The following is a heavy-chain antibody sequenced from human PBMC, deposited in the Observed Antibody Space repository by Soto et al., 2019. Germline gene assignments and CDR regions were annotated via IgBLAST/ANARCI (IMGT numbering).Heavy chain of an antibody. CDR1: GLTFDSYG. D-gene: IGHD2-15*01. Sequence: RLSCAASGLTFDSYGMHWVRQAPGKGLEWVPGITWNSGRIDYANSVKGRFTISRDNDKKSLYLQMNSLRDEDTALYYCAKDVNRFCRGDCTFDRWGHGTPVPVYS. CDR2: ITWNSGRI. V-gene: IGHV3-9*01. J-gene: IGHJ4*01. CDR3: AKDVNRFCRGDCTFDR.